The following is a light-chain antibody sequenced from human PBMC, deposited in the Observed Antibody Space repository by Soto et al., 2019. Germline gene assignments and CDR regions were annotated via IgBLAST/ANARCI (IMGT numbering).Light chain of an antibody. Sequence: EIVMTQSPATLSVSPGERASLSCRASQSVGSKLIWYQHKPGQPPRLLIYGASVRATGIPARFSGSGSGTEFTLTISSLQPEDSAIYYCQERSKWPLYTFGQGTKLEIK. J-gene: IGKJ2*01. V-gene: IGKV3-15*01. CDR1: QSVGSK. CDR3: QERSKWPLYT. CDR2: GAS.